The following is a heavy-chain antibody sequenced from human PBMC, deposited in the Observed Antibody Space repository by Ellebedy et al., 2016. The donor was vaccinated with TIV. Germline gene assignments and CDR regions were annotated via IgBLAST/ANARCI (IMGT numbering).Heavy chain of an antibody. D-gene: IGHD4-17*01. CDR1: GFSFRSYW. J-gene: IGHJ5*01. V-gene: IGHV3-7*01. CDR2: IYQDGSEQ. CDR3: ARRGSYGDYAVHVNSWFDS. Sequence: GESLKISCAASGFSFRSYWMSWVRQARGKGLEWVANIYQDGSEQYYVDSVEGRFTISRDNAKNELYLQMKSLKVEDTAIYYCARRGSYGDYAVHVNSWFDSWGQGTPVTVSP.